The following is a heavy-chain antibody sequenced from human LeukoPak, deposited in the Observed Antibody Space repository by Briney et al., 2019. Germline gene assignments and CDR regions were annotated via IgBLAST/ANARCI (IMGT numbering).Heavy chain of an antibody. CDR3: ATIKRGSIYGYFDF. CDR2: LLDSVNT. CDR1: GGSISSHY. Sequence: PSETLSLTCTVSGGSISSHYRSWIRQPPGKGLEWIAYLLDSVNTKDNPSLQSRLTLSADTSKNQFSLRLSSVTAADTAVYYCATIKRGSIYGYFDFWGQGIKVTVSS. D-gene: IGHD5-18*01. V-gene: IGHV4-59*11. J-gene: IGHJ4*02.